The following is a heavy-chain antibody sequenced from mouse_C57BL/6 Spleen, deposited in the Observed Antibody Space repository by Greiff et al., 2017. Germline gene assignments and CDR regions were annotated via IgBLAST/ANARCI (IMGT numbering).Heavy chain of an antibody. J-gene: IGHJ1*03. CDR2: ISDGGSYT. CDR1: GFTFSSYA. CDR3: ARDRGDYYGSSGWYFDV. V-gene: IGHV5-4*01. D-gene: IGHD1-1*01. Sequence: EVQLVESGGGLVKPGGSLKLSCAASGFTFSSYAMSWVRQTPEKRLEWVATISDGGSYTYYPDNVKGRFTISRDNAKNNLYLQMSHLKSEDTAMYYCARDRGDYYGSSGWYFDVWGTGTTVTVSS.